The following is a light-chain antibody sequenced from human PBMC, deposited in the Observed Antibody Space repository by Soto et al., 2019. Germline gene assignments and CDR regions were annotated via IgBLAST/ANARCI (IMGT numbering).Light chain of an antibody. CDR1: QSITSSY. J-gene: IGKJ2*01. CDR3: QQYGSSPYT. Sequence: EIVLTQSPGTLSLSPGERATLSCRASQSITSSYLAWYQQNPGQAPRLLIYGASTRATGLPDRFSGSGSGTDFTLTISRLEPEDVAVYYCQQYGSSPYTFGQGTNLEIK. CDR2: GAS. V-gene: IGKV3-20*01.